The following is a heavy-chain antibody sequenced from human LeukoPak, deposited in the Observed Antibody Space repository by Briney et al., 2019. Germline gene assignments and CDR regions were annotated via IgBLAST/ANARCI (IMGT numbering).Heavy chain of an antibody. V-gene: IGHV4-59*01. J-gene: IGHJ3*02. Sequence: KPSETLSLTCTVSGGSINTYYWSWIRQPPGKGLEWIGYIYYSGSTNYNPSLKSRVTISVDTSKNQFSLKLSSVTAADTAVYYCARFFKSGVGATHAFDIWGQGTMVTVSS. CDR1: GGSINTYY. CDR3: ARFFKSGVGATHAFDI. CDR2: IYYSGST. D-gene: IGHD1-26*01.